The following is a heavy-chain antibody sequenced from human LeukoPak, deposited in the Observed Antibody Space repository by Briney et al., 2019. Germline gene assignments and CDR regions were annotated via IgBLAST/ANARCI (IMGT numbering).Heavy chain of an antibody. CDR1: GGSISTYY. J-gene: IGHJ4*02. CDR3: ARLVTYFGSGTYYYYYFDY. D-gene: IGHD3-10*01. Sequence: PSETLSLTCTVSGGSISTYYWSWIRQPPGKGLEWMGYIYYSGSTNYNPSLKSRVTISVDTSKNQFSLKLSSVTAADTAVYYCARLVTYFGSGTYYYYYFDYWGQGTLVTVSS. CDR2: IYYSGST. V-gene: IGHV4-59*08.